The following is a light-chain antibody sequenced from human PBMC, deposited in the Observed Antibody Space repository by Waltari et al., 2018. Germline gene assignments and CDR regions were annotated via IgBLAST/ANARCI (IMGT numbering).Light chain of an antibody. J-gene: IGKJ1*01. CDR1: QIITNY. V-gene: IGKV1-39*01. CDR2: GAS. Sequence: DIQMTQFPTSLSASVEDRFTITCRASQIITNYLNWYQQKSGKAPRLLIYGASNLQGGVPSRFRGSGSGTDFTLTISNLQPEDFATYYCQQTYITPRTFGQGTKVEIK. CDR3: QQTYITPRT.